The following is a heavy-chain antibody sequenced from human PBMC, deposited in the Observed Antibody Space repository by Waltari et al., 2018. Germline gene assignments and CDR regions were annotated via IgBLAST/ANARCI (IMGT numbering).Heavy chain of an antibody. J-gene: IGHJ3*02. CDR2: ISSSSSTI. CDR1: GFTFSSYS. Sequence: EVQLVESGGGLVQPGGSLRLSCAASGFTFSSYSMNWVRQAPGKGLEWVSYISSSSSTIYYADSVKGRFTISRDNAKNSLYLQMNSLRAEDTAVYYCARDFVDFDIWGQGTMVTVSS. V-gene: IGHV3-48*01. D-gene: IGHD6-6*01. CDR3: ARDFVDFDI.